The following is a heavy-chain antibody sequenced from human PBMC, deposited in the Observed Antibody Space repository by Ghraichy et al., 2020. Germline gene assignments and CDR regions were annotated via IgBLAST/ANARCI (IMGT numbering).Heavy chain of an antibody. J-gene: IGHJ4*02. CDR3: ARAGGGRPCSGIGCHDDFDY. CDR2: IYYSGST. CDR1: GGSISSYY. Sequence: SETLSLTCTVSGGSISSYYWSWIRQPPGKGLDWIGNIYYSGSTNYNPSLKSRVTISVDTSKNQFSLKLSSVTDADTAVYYCARAGGGRPCSGIGCHDDFDYWGQGTLVTVSS. V-gene: IGHV4-59*01. D-gene: IGHD2-15*01.